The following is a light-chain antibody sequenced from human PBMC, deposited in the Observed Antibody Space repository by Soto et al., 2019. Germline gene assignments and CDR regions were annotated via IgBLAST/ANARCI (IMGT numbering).Light chain of an antibody. Sequence: QSVLTQPASVSGSPGQWITISCTGSSSDVGGYKYVSWYQQHPGKAPKLMIYEVSNRPSGVSNRFSGSKSGNTASLTISGLQAADEADYYCSSYTSISTLVVFGGGTQLTVL. CDR2: EVS. V-gene: IGLV2-14*01. CDR3: SSYTSISTLVV. CDR1: SSDVGGYKY. J-gene: IGLJ3*02.